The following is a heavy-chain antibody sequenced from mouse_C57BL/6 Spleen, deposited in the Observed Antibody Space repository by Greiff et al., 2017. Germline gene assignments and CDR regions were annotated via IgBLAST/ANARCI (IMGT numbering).Heavy chain of an antibody. CDR3: ARHEVERKIYDGYYDAMDY. CDR1: GYTFTEYT. V-gene: IGHV1-62-2*01. D-gene: IGHD2-3*01. J-gene: IGHJ4*01. Sequence: QVHVKQSGAELVKPGASVKLSCKASGYTFTEYTIHWVKQRSGQGLEWIGWFYPGSGSIRYNEKFKDKATSTADKSSSTVYMELSRLTSEDSAVYFCARHEVERKIYDGYYDAMDYWGQGTSVTVSS. CDR2: FYPGSGSI.